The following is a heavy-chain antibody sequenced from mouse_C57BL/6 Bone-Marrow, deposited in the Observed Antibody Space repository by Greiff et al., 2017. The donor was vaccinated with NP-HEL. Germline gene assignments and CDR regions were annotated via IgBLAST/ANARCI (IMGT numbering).Heavy chain of an antibody. CDR1: GYSFTGYY. D-gene: IGHD2-3*01. V-gene: IGHV1-42*01. J-gene: IGHJ4*01. CDR2: INPSTGGT. Sequence: EVQLQQSGPELVKPGASVKISCKASGYSFTGYYMNWVKQSPEKSLEWIGEINPSTGGTTYNQKFKAKATLTVDKSSSTAYMQLKSLTSEDSAVYCCATSIYDGSHYYAMDYWGQGTSVTVSS. CDR3: ATSIYDGSHYYAMDY.